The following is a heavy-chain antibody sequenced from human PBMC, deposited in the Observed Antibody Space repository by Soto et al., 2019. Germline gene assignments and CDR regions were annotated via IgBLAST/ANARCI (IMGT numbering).Heavy chain of an antibody. Sequence: EVQLFESWGGLIQPGGALRLPGAASGSAFSDYAMPWVRQAPGKGLEYVPVISGTCDITLYAESVKVRLTISRDNSKNILYLQLSGLRAEDTAVYYCVKDSFRVRPIRAEYWGQGALVTVSS. CDR3: VKDSFRVRPIRAEY. V-gene: IGHV3-23*01. CDR2: ISGTCDIT. D-gene: IGHD3-10*01. J-gene: IGHJ4*02. CDR1: GSAFSDYA.